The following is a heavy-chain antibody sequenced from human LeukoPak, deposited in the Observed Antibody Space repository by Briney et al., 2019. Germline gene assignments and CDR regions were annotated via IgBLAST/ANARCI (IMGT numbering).Heavy chain of an antibody. CDR1: GGSISSYY. CDR2: IYYSGNT. Sequence: SEPLSLTCTVSGGSISSYYWSWIRQPPGKGLEWIGYIYYSGNTNYNPSLKSRVTISVDTSKNQFSLKLSSVTAADTAVYHCASLSLAQYGSGSDIWGGFDYWGQGTLVTVSS. J-gene: IGHJ4*02. CDR3: ASLSLAQYGSGSDIWGGFDY. D-gene: IGHD3-10*01. V-gene: IGHV4-59*08.